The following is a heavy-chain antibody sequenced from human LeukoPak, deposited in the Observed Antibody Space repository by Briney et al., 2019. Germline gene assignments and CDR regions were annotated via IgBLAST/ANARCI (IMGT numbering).Heavy chain of an antibody. CDR1: GGSISSYY. Sequence: PSETLSLTCTVSGGSISSYYWSWIRQPPGKGLEWIGYIYYSGSTNYNPSLKSRVTISVDTSKNQFSLKLSSVTAADTAVYYCASGDYLYYFDYWGQGTLVTVSS. CDR3: ASGDYLYYFDY. D-gene: IGHD4-17*01. CDR2: IYYSGST. V-gene: IGHV4-59*01. J-gene: IGHJ4*02.